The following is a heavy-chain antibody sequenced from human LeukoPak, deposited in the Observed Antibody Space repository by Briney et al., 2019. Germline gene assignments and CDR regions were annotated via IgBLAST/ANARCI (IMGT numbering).Heavy chain of an antibody. CDR3: AKDGRGYYGSGSYF. D-gene: IGHD3-10*01. Sequence: GGPLRLSCAASGFTFSSYAMSWVRQAPGKGLEWVSAISGSGGSTYYADSVKGRFTISRDNSKNTLYLQMNSLRAEDTAVYYCAKDGRGYYGSGSYFWGQGTLVTVSS. CDR2: ISGSGGST. J-gene: IGHJ4*02. CDR1: GFTFSSYA. V-gene: IGHV3-23*01.